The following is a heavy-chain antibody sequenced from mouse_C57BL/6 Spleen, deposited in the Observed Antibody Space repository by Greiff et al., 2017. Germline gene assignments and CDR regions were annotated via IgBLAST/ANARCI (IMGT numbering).Heavy chain of an antibody. J-gene: IGHJ2*01. CDR1: GFSLTSYG. Sequence: VKVVESGPGLVQPSQSLSITCTVSGFSLTSYGVHWVRQSPGKGLEWLGVIWSGGSTDYNAAFISRLSISKDNSKSQVFFKMNSLQADDTATYYCARNLESNFPFDYWGQGTTLTVSS. CDR2: IWSGGST. V-gene: IGHV2-2*01. D-gene: IGHD2-5*01. CDR3: ARNLESNFPFDY.